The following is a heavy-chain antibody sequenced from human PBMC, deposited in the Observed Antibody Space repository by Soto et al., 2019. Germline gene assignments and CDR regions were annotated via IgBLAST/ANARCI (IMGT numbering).Heavy chain of an antibody. V-gene: IGHV1-69*12. CDR3: AKDRETDSYGLICVFGMDV. D-gene: IGHD5-18*01. J-gene: IGHJ6*02. CDR1: GGTFSSYA. Sequence: QVQLVQSGAEVKKPGSSVKVSCKASGGTFSSYAISWVRQAPGQGLEWMGGIIPIFGTANYAQKFQGRVTITADESTSTAYMELSSLRSEDTAVYYCAKDRETDSYGLICVFGMDVWGQGTTVTVSS. CDR2: IIPIFGTA.